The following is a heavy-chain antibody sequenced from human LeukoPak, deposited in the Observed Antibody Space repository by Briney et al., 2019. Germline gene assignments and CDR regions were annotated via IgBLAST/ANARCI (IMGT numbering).Heavy chain of an antibody. CDR2: IYDSGNT. Sequence: SETLSLTCTVSGGSVSSWYWSWIRQPPGKGLEWIGYIYDSGNTNYNPSLKSRVTISIDTSKNQFSLRLTSVTAADTATYYCARETSLTGYASGLGFNYWGQGLLVTVSS. D-gene: IGHD6-19*01. V-gene: IGHV4-59*02. CDR1: GGSVSSWY. J-gene: IGHJ4*02. CDR3: ARETSLTGYASGLGFNY.